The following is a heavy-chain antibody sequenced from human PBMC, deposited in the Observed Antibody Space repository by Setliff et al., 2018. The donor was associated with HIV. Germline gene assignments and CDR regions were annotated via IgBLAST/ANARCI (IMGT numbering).Heavy chain of an antibody. Sequence: SETLSLTCTVSGGSISSTTYYWNWFRQSPGKGLEWIGYMSYTGINNYNPSLKSLVTISLDTSKNQFSLKLSSVTAADTAVYYCARHVGYSSSSLDYWGQGTLVTVSS. CDR2: MSYTGIN. V-gene: IGHV4-31*01. J-gene: IGHJ4*02. D-gene: IGHD6-6*01. CDR3: ARHVGYSSSSLDY. CDR1: GGSISSTTYY.